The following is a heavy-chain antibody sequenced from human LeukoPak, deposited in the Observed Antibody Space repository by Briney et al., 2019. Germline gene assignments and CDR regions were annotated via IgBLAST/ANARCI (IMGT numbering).Heavy chain of an antibody. CDR2: INPNSGGT. Sequence: GASVKVSCKASGYTFTGYYMHWVRQAPGQGLEWMGWINPNSGGTNYAQKFQGRVTMTRDTSISTAYMELSRLRSDDTAVYYCARDNGGMKYYYGMDVWGQGTMVTVSS. CDR3: ARDNGGMKYYYGMDV. CDR1: GYTFTGYY. D-gene: IGHD2-8*01. J-gene: IGHJ6*02. V-gene: IGHV1-2*02.